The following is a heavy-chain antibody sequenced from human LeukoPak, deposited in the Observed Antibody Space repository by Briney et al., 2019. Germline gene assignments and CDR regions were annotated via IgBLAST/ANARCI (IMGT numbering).Heavy chain of an antibody. J-gene: IGHJ4*02. CDR3: ARVKAGVLRYFDWLLRDYYFDY. V-gene: IGHV4-34*01. CDR1: GGSFSGYY. D-gene: IGHD3-9*01. Sequence: SETLSLTCAVYGGSFSGYYWSWIRQPPGKGLEWIGEINHSGSTNYNPSLKSRGTISVATSKNQVSLKLSSVTAADTAVYYCARVKAGVLRYFDWLLRDYYFDYWGQGTLVTVSS. CDR2: INHSGST.